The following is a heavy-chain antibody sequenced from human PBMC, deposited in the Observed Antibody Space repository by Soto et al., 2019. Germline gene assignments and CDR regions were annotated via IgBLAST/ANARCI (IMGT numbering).Heavy chain of an antibody. CDR3: GSSTSGWYFDY. Sequence: EVQRVESGGGMVQPGGSLKLSCAASGFTFGDSAVLWVRQASGKGLEWLGRMSSGGNNYATVYAASVKGRLIISRDDSKNMAYLQMDSLKTADTAVYYCGSSTSGWYFDYWGQGTLGTVSS. J-gene: IGHJ4*02. V-gene: IGHV3-73*01. CDR1: GFTFGDSA. D-gene: IGHD6-19*01. CDR2: MSSGGNNYAT.